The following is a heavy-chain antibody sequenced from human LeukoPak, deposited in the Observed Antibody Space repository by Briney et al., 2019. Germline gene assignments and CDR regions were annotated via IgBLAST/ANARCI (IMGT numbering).Heavy chain of an antibody. J-gene: IGHJ4*02. V-gene: IGHV3-23*01. CDR2: ISGSGTTT. CDR1: GFTFNTFA. D-gene: IGHD6-13*01. CDR3: AREVIYSSSWYDY. Sequence: GGSLRLSCAASGFTFNTFAMTWVRQAPGKGLEWVSTISGSGTTTYYADSVRGRFTISRDSSKNTLYLEMNGLRAEDTALYYCAREVIYSSSWYDYWGQGTLVTVSS.